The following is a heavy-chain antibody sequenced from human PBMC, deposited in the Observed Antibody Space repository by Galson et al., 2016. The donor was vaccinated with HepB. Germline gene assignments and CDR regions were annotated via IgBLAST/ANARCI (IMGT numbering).Heavy chain of an antibody. V-gene: IGHV3-23*01. D-gene: IGHD5/OR15-5a*01. J-gene: IGHJ6*03. Sequence: SLRLSCAASGFTFSNYAMSWVRQAPGKGLEWVSVITGSGDTTYYADSVKGRFTISRDNSKNTLYLQMNSLRAEDTVVYYCAKGPALRLQIHFYYMDVWGKGTTVTVSS. CDR2: ITGSGDTT. CDR1: GFTFSNYA. CDR3: AKGPALRLQIHFYYMDV.